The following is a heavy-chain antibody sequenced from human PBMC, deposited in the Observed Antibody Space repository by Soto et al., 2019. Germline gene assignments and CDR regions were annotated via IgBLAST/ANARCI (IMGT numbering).Heavy chain of an antibody. Sequence: EVQLVESGGGLVQPGESLKLSCAASGFTLSGSAVHWGRQASGKGLEWVGRIRSKTHSYATEYIASVKGRFTMSRDDSNNTAYLHMNGLKTDYTAVYYCTRSGGSYSFGYWGQGTLVTVSS. CDR1: GFTLSGSA. D-gene: IGHD1-26*01. CDR3: TRSGGSYSFGY. J-gene: IGHJ4*02. V-gene: IGHV3-73*02. CDR2: IRSKTHSYAT.